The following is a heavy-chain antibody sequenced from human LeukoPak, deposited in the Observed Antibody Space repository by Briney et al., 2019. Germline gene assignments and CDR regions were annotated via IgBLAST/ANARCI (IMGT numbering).Heavy chain of an antibody. CDR1: GGTFSSYA. D-gene: IGHD2-15*01. Sequence: VASVKVSCKASGGTFSSYAISWVRQAPGQGLEWMGRIIPIFGTANYAQKFQGRVTITTDESTSTAYMELSSLRSEDTAVYYCARTKNSYTDINTARFDPWGQGTLVTVSS. J-gene: IGHJ5*02. V-gene: IGHV1-69*05. CDR2: IIPIFGTA. CDR3: ARTKNSYTDINTARFDP.